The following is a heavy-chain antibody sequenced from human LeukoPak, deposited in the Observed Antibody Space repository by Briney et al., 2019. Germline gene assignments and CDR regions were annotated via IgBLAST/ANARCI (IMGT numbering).Heavy chain of an antibody. Sequence: PSETLSLTCTVSGGSISSYYWSWVRQPPGKGLEWIGYIYYNGSTNYNPSLKSRVTISVDTSKNQFSLKLSSVTAADTAVYYCARGHYYGSGSYYYYYYYMDVWGKGTTVTISS. D-gene: IGHD3-10*01. CDR3: ARGHYYGSGSYYYYYYYMDV. CDR2: IYYNGST. CDR1: GGSISSYY. J-gene: IGHJ6*03. V-gene: IGHV4-59*01.